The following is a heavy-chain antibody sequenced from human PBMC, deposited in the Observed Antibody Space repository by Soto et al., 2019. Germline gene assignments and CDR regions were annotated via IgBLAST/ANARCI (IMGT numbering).Heavy chain of an antibody. CDR3: AKDRSTYSSSSVDY. CDR2: IGGSGDRR. V-gene: IGHV3-23*01. CDR1: GFTFSGYA. Sequence: EVQLLESGGGLVQPGGSLGLSCAASGFTFSGYAMNWVRQAPGKGLEWVSGIGGSGDRRNYADTVKGRFTISRDNSKNTLYLQMSSLRAEDTAVYYCAKDRSTYSSSSVDYWGQGTLVTVSS. D-gene: IGHD6-6*01. J-gene: IGHJ4*02.